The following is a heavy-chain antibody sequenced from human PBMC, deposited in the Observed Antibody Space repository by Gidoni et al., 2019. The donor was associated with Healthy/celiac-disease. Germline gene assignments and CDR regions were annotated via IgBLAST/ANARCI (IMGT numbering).Heavy chain of an antibody. CDR3: ARDRGYYGSELHDAFDI. J-gene: IGHJ3*02. CDR2: ISSSSSTI. V-gene: IGHV3-48*04. Sequence: EVQLVESGGGLVQPGGSLTLSCAASGFTFSIYSMNWVRKAPGKGLEWVSYISSSSSTIYYADSVKGRFNISRDNAKNSLYLQMNSLRAEDTSVYYCARDRGYYGSELHDAFDIWGQGTMVTVSS. D-gene: IGHD3-10*01. CDR1: GFTFSIYS.